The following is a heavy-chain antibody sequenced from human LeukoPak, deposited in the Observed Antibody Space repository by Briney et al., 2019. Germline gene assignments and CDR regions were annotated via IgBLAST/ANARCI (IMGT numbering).Heavy chain of an antibody. Sequence: SETLSLTCSVSGGSISTSNYYWVWIRQSPEKGLEWIGSIFHNGNAFYSPSLQSRVTMSLDTSKSQFYLRLTSVTAADTAIYYCAKGAGGFSYYNWFDPWGQGTLVTVSS. CDR3: AKGAGGFSYYNWFDP. CDR1: GGSISTSNYY. V-gene: IGHV4-39*07. D-gene: IGHD5-18*01. J-gene: IGHJ5*02. CDR2: IFHNGNA.